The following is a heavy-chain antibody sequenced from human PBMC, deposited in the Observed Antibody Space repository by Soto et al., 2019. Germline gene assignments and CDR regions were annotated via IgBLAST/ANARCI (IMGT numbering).Heavy chain of an antibody. Sequence: ASVKVSCKASGYTFTSYDINWVRQATGQGLEWMGWMNPNSGNTGYAQKFQGRVTMTRNTSISTAYMELSSLRSEDTAVYYCARGDTIFGVVPTYGMDVWGQGTMVTVSS. D-gene: IGHD3-3*01. J-gene: IGHJ6*02. CDR2: MNPNSGNT. V-gene: IGHV1-8*01. CDR3: ARGDTIFGVVPTYGMDV. CDR1: GYTFTSYD.